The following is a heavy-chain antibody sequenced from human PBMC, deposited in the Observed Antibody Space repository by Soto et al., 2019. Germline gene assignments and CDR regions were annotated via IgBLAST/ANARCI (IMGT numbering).Heavy chain of an antibody. CDR2: VNAGNGNT. CDR3: ASDAVVVAGLSSYFDY. CDR1: GYTFTRYP. J-gene: IGHJ4*02. V-gene: IGHV1-3*01. D-gene: IGHD6-19*01. Sequence: ASVKVSCKSSGYTFTRYPIHWVRQAPGQRLEWMGWVNAGNGNTKYSQKFQGRVTITRDTSASTAYMELSSLRSEDTAVYYCASDAVVVAGLSSYFDYWGQGTLVTVSS.